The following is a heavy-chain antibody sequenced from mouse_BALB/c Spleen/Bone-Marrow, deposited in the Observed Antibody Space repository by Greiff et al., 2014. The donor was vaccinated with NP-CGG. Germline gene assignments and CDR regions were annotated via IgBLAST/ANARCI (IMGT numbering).Heavy chain of an antibody. CDR1: GFNIKDTY. J-gene: IGHJ4*01. CDR2: IDPANGNT. Sequence: VQLKESGAELVKPGASVKLSCTASGFNIKDTYMHWVKQRPEQGLEWIGRIDPANGNTKYVPTFQGKATMTADTSSNTAYLQLSSLTSEDTAVYYCASSGNYEGGAMDYWGQGISVTVSS. D-gene: IGHD2-1*01. V-gene: IGHV14-3*02. CDR3: ASSGNYEGGAMDY.